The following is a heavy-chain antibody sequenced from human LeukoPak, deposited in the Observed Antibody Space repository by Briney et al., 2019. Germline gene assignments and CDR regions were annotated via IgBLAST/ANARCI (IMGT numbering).Heavy chain of an antibody. J-gene: IGHJ5*02. CDR3: ARVKLAAAGKGDWFDP. V-gene: IGHV1-18*01. D-gene: IGHD6-13*01. CDR1: GYTFTSYG. CDR2: ISAYNGNT. Sequence: SVKVSCKASGYTFTSYGISWVRQAPGQGLEWMGWISAYNGNTNYAQKLQGRVTMTTDTSTSTAYMELRSLRSEDTAVYYCARVKLAAAGKGDWFDPWGQGTLVTVSS.